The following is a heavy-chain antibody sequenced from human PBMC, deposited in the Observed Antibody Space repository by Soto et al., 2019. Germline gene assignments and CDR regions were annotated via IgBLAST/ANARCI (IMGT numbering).Heavy chain of an antibody. CDR2: IKTDGSII. CDR3: ARVLPGAWYFDL. CDR1: GFSFSSYW. D-gene: IGHD7-27*01. Sequence: EVQLVESGGGLVQPGGSLRLSCAASGFSFSSYWMHWVSQAPGKGLVWGSRIKTDGSIITYADSVKGRFTISRDNAKNTLYMTMNTLRAEDTAVYYCARVLPGAWYFDLWGRGNLVSFSS. V-gene: IGHV3-74*01. J-gene: IGHJ2*01.